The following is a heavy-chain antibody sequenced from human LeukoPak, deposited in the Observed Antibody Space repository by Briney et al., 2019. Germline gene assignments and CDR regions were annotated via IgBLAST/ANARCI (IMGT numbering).Heavy chain of an antibody. D-gene: IGHD3-3*01. V-gene: IGHV1-69*05. J-gene: IGHJ3*02. Sequence: GASVKVSCKASGGTFSSYAISWVRQAPGQGLEWMGGIIPIFGTANYAQKFQGRVTITTDESTSTAYMELSSLRSEDTAVYYCARLDAYYDFWSGYYPDDAFDIWGQGTMVTVSS. CDR2: IIPIFGTA. CDR1: GGTFSSYA. CDR3: ARLDAYYDFWSGYYPDDAFDI.